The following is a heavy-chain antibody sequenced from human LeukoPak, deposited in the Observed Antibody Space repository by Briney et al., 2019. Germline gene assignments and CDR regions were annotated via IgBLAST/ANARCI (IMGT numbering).Heavy chain of an antibody. CDR1: GGSISSYY. CDR3: ARADDSSGYYFDAFDI. Sequence: SETLSFTWTVSGGSISSYYWSWIRQPPGKGLEWIGYIYYSGSTNYNPSLKSRVTISVDTSKNQFSLKLSSVTAADTAVYYCARADDSSGYYFDAFDIWGQGTMVTVSS. D-gene: IGHD3-22*01. V-gene: IGHV4-59*01. J-gene: IGHJ3*02. CDR2: IYYSGST.